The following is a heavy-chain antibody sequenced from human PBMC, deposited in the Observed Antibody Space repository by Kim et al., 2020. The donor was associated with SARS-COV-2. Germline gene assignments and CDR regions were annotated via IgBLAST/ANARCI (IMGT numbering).Heavy chain of an antibody. CDR3: VKDIGGIAAAGRFDY. J-gene: IGHJ4*02. D-gene: IGHD6-13*01. V-gene: IGHV3-9*01. Sequence: DSVKGRFTISRDNSKNSLYLQMNSLIPEDTALYYCVKDIGGIAAAGRFDYWGQGTLVTVSS.